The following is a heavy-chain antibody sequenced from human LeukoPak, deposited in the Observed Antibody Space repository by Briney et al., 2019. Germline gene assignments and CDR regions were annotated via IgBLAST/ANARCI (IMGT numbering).Heavy chain of an antibody. Sequence: GGSLRLSCVGSGFTFSRSAISWVRLAPGKGLEWGSGISGSGGHTYYTDSVKGRFTISRDNSKNTLYLHMNSLRAEDTAVYYCARTTADYSDFFFLDYWGQGTLVTVSS. CDR2: ISGSGGHT. J-gene: IGHJ4*02. CDR3: ARTTADYSDFFFLDY. CDR1: GFTFSRSA. V-gene: IGHV3-23*01. D-gene: IGHD4-11*01.